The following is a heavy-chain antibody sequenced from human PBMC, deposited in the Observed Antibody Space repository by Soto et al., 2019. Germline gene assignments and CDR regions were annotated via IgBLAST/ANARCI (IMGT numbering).Heavy chain of an antibody. CDR1: GGTFRNYP. CDR2: IFPLTDIP. V-gene: IGHV1-69*04. Sequence: SVKVSCKDSGGTFRNYPIKWVRQAPGQGLEWMGSIFPLTDIPDYAQNFQARLTISADKSTSTAYMELSSLTSDDTAMYFCARGPLVVLNYFESWGQGTLVTVSS. J-gene: IGHJ4*02. CDR3: ARGPLVVLNYFES.